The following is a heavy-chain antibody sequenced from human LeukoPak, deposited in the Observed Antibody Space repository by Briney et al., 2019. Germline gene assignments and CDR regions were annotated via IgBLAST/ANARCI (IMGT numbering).Heavy chain of an antibody. CDR3: ARDLNGSGSYYGEVDY. CDR2: INPSGGST. V-gene: IGHV1-46*01. J-gene: IGHJ4*02. D-gene: IGHD3-10*01. Sequence: GASVKVSCKASGYTFTSYYMHWVRQAPGQGLEWMGIINPSGGSTSYAQKFQGRVTMTRDTSTSTVYMELRSLRSEDTAVYYCARDLNGSGSYYGEVDYWGQGTLVTVSS. CDR1: GYTFTSYY.